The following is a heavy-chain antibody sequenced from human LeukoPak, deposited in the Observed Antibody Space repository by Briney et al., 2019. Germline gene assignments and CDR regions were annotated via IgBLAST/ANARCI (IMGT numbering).Heavy chain of an antibody. D-gene: IGHD5-12*01. CDR3: ARVRMSAYSYSFDY. J-gene: IGHJ4*02. V-gene: IGHV4-59*12. CDR1: GGSISSYY. Sequence: TLSLTCTVSGGSISSYYWSWIWQPPGKGLEWIGYIYYSGSTNYNPSLKSRVTISVDTSKSQFSLNLTSVTAADTAVYFCARVRMSAYSYSFDYWGQGTLVTVSS. CDR2: IYYSGST.